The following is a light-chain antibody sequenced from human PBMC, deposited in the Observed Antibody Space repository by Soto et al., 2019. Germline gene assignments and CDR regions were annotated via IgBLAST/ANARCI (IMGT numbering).Light chain of an antibody. J-gene: IGLJ2*01. Sequence: QSALTQPASVSGSPGQSITISCTGTSSDVGSYNLVSWYQQHPGKAPKLMIYEGSKRPSGVSNRFSGSKSGNTASLTISGLQAEDEADYYCCSSAGSSTLGVFGGGTKVTVL. CDR1: SSDVGSYNL. CDR3: CSSAGSSTLGV. CDR2: EGS. V-gene: IGLV2-23*01.